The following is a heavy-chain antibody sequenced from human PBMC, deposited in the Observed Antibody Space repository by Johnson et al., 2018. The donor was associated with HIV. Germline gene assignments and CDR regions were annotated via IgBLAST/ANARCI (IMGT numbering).Heavy chain of an antibody. CDR3: ARATDQRLDAFDI. CDR1: GFTFRSYS. D-gene: IGHD6-25*01. CDR2: ISYDGSNQ. Sequence: QVQLVESGGGVVQPGRSLRLSCAASGFTFRSYSMHWVRQAPGKGLEWVAVISYDGSNQYYADSVKGRFTISRDNSKNTLYLQMNSLRAEDTAVYYCARATDQRLDAFDIWGQGTMVTVSS. J-gene: IGHJ3*02. V-gene: IGHV3-30-3*01.